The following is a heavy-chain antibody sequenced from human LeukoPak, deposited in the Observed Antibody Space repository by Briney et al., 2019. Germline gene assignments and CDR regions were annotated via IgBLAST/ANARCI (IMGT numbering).Heavy chain of an antibody. CDR2: ITASGTAM. D-gene: IGHD3-10*01. J-gene: IGHJ4*02. Sequence: GGSLRLSCAASGFTFSSYSMNWVRQAPGKGLEWVSHITASGTAMFYADSVKGRFTISRDNSKNTLYLQMNSLRAEDTAVYYCARTLGYGSGSYWGYYFDYWGQGTLVTVSS. CDR3: ARTLGYGSGSYWGYYFDY. V-gene: IGHV3-48*04. CDR1: GFTFSSYS.